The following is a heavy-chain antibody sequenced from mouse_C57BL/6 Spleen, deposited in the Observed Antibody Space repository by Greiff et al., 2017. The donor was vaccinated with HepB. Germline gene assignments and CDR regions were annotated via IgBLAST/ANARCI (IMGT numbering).Heavy chain of an antibody. V-gene: IGHV1-15*01. CDR2: IDPEHGGT. J-gene: IGHJ4*01. D-gene: IGHD2-14*01. Sequence: VQLQQSGAELVRPGASVTLSCKASGYTFTDYEMHWVKQTPVHGLEWIGAIDPEHGGTANNQKFKGKAILTADKSSSTAYMELRSLTSEDSAVYDCTRCYRGENAMDYWGQGTSVTVSS. CDR3: TRCYRGENAMDY. CDR1: GYTFTDYE.